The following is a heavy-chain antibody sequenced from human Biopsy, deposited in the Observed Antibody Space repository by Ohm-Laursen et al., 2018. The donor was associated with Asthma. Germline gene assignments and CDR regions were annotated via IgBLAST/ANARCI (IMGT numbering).Heavy chain of an antibody. D-gene: IGHD1-26*01. V-gene: IGHV3-30*18. CDR3: AKEVFPGWELRRGPDS. J-gene: IGHJ4*02. CDR2: ISFDGTNR. CDR1: GFSFSNYG. Sequence: SSLRLSCAASGFSFSNYGMHWVRQAPGKGLDWGAVISFDGTNRNYTDSVKGRFTISRDNSRNTLHLEMNSLRAEDTAVYFCAKEVFPGWELRRGPDSWGQGTLVTVSS.